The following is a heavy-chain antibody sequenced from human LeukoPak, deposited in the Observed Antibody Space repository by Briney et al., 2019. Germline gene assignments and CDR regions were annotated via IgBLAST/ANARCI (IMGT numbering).Heavy chain of an antibody. CDR2: ISSSSSYI. V-gene: IGHV3-21*01. CDR1: GFTFRSYR. J-gene: IGHJ4*02. Sequence: GGSLRLSCAASGFTFRSYRMNWVRQAPGKGLEWVSSISSSSSYIYYADSVKGRFPISRDNPKNSLYLQMNSLRAEDTAVYYCARDTVDTAMVRRGGYFDFWGQGTLVTVSS. CDR3: ARDTVDTAMVRRGGYFDF. D-gene: IGHD5-18*01.